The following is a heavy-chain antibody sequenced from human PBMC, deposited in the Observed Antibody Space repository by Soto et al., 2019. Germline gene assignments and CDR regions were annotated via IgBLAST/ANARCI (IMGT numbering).Heavy chain of an antibody. CDR3: ARMVSYGSITIFGGQPYYFDY. CDR1: GGSISSSSYY. Sequence: QLQLQESGPGLVKPSETLSLTCTVSGGSISSSSYYWGWIRQPPGKGLEWIGSIYYSGSTYYNPSLKSRVTISVDTSKNQFSLKLSSVTAADTAVYYCARMVSYGSITIFGGQPYYFDYWGQGTLVTVSS. CDR2: IYYSGST. V-gene: IGHV4-39*01. D-gene: IGHD3-3*01. J-gene: IGHJ4*02.